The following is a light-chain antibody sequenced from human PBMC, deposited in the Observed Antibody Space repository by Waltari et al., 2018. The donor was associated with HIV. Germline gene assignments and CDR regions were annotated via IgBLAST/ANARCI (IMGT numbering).Light chain of an antibody. Sequence: QSALTQPPSASGSPGQSVTIPCTGTSSAGGRSDYVSWYQQHPGKAPKLLIYEVNKRPSGVPDRFSGSKSGNTASLTVSGLQAEDEAEYSCTSYAGINPVAFGGGTKLTVL. CDR2: EVN. V-gene: IGLV2-8*01. CDR3: TSYAGINPVA. CDR1: SSAGGRSDY. J-gene: IGLJ2*01.